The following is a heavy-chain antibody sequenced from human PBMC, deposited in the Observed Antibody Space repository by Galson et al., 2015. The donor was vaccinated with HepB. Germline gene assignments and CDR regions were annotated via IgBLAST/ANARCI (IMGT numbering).Heavy chain of an antibody. CDR1: GGSISASH. D-gene: IGHD5-24*01. V-gene: IGHV4-59*01. CDR3: ARDRDDYRGGMDV. Sequence: SETLSLTCSVSGGSISASHWSWIRQPPGKGLEWIGYIYYTGSTNYNPSLKSRVTISVDTSKKRFSLKLSSVTAADTAVYYCARDRDDYRGGMDVWGQGTTVTVSS. CDR2: IYYTGST. J-gene: IGHJ6*02.